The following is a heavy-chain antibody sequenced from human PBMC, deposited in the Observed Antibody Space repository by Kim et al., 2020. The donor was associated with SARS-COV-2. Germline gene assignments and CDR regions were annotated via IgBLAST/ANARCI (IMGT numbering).Heavy chain of an antibody. CDR3: ARVPTGSYGGYFDY. CDR2: IHYSGST. CDR1: GGSISSVGYY. D-gene: IGHD3-10*01. Sequence: SETLSLTCTVSGGSISSVGYYWSWIRQHPEKGLEWIGYIHYSGSTYYNPSLESRVTISVDTSKNQFSLKLSSVTAADTAVYYCARVPTGSYGGYFDYWGQGTRVTVSS. J-gene: IGHJ4*02. V-gene: IGHV4-31*03.